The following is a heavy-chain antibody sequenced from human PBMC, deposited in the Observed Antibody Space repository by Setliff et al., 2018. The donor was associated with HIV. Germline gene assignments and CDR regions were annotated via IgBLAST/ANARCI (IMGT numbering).Heavy chain of an antibody. CDR1: GGSISSGGYY. CDR3: ARVPSYYYDSSGYTLGAFDI. D-gene: IGHD3-22*01. V-gene: IGHV4-31*03. CDR2: IYYSGST. Sequence: SETLSLTCTVSGGSISSGGYYWSWIRQHPGKGLEWIGYIYYSGSTYYNPSIKSRVTISVYTSKNQFSLKLSSVTAADTAVYYCARVPSYYYDSSGYTLGAFDIWGQGTMVTVSS. J-gene: IGHJ3*02.